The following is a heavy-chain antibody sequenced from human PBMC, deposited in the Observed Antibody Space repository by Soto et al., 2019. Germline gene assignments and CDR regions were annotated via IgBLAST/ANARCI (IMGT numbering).Heavy chain of an antibody. D-gene: IGHD2-15*01. Sequence: SETLSLTCTVSGGSISSGGYYWSWIRQHPGKGLEWIGYIYYSGSTYYNPSLKSRVTISVDTSKNQFSLKLSSVTAADTAVYYCASSVVAATNFDYWGQGTLVTVSS. CDR3: ASSVVAATNFDY. CDR1: GGSISSGGYY. V-gene: IGHV4-31*03. CDR2: IYYSGST. J-gene: IGHJ4*02.